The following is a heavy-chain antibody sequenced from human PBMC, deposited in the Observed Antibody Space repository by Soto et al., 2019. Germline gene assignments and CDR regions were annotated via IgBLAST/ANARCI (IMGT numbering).Heavy chain of an antibody. CDR3: ARDGSRRFLEWHNPDNWFDP. Sequence: GASVKVSCKASGYTFVNYEINWVRQATGQGLEWMGGIIPIFGTANYAQKFQGRVTITADESTSTAYMELSSLRSEDTAVYYCARDGSRRFLEWHNPDNWFDPWGQGTLVTVSS. CDR1: GYTFVNYE. V-gene: IGHV1-69*13. D-gene: IGHD3-3*01. J-gene: IGHJ5*02. CDR2: IIPIFGTA.